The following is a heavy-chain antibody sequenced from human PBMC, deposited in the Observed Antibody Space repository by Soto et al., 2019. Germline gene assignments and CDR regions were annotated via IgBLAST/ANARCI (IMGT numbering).Heavy chain of an antibody. J-gene: IGHJ6*02. Sequence: GGSLRLSCAASGFTFSSYAMHWVRQAPGKGLEWVAVISYDGSNKYYADSVKGRFTISRDNSKNTLYLQMNSLRAEDTAVYYCARDKEVGDNTYGMDVWGQGTTVTVSS. CDR1: GFTFSSYA. CDR2: ISYDGSNK. D-gene: IGHD1-26*01. CDR3: ARDKEVGDNTYGMDV. V-gene: IGHV3-30-3*01.